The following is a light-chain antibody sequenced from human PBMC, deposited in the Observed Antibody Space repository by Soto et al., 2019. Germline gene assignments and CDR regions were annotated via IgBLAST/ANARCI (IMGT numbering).Light chain of an antibody. CDR1: QDINSY. CDR2: AAS. V-gene: IGKV1-16*01. CDR3: QEYITSPFT. Sequence: DIQMTQSPSSLSASVGDRVTITCRASQDINSYLAWFQQKPGKAPQSLIYAASTLESGFPSRFSGSASGTDFTLTISSLQPEDFATYYCQEYITSPFTFGQGTKLEIK. J-gene: IGKJ2*01.